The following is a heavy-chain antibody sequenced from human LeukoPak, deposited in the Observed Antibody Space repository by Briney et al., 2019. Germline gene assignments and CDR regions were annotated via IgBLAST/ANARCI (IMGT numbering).Heavy chain of an antibody. J-gene: IGHJ3*02. CDR1: GGSISSGGYY. CDR3: ARDGRVDPAKAFDI. D-gene: IGHD1-26*01. V-gene: IGHV4-31*03. Sequence: SQTLSLTCTVSGGSISSGGYYWSWIRQHPGKGLEWIGYIYHSGSTYYNPSLKSRVTISVDTSKNQFSLKLSSVTAADTAVYYCARDGRVDPAKAFDIWGQGTMVTVSS. CDR2: IYHSGST.